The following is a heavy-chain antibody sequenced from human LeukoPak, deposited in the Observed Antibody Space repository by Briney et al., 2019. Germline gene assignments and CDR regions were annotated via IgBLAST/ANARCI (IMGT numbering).Heavy chain of an antibody. CDR2: IHYRGNT. D-gene: IGHD6-13*01. CDR1: GYSISSGYY. J-gene: IGHJ4*02. Sequence: SETLSLTCTVSGYSISSGYYWGWIRQPPGKGLEWIGTIHYRGNTYYNPSLKSRVAISVDTSKNQFSLKLTSVTAADTAMYYCARLVGSSWYHEVLFGRDYWGQGTLVTVSS. V-gene: IGHV4-38-2*02. CDR3: ARLVGSSWYHEVLFGRDY.